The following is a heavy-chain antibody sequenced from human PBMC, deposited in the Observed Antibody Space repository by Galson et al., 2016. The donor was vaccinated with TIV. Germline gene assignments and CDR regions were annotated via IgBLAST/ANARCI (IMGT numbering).Heavy chain of an antibody. J-gene: IGHJ4*02. CDR1: GGSISSHIYY. CDR3: ASLGRWVTYYFDY. CDR2: VYYSGDT. Sequence: CTVSGGSISSHIYYWGWIRQPPGKGLEWIGSVYYSGDTYYNPSLKSRVTTSVDTSKNLFSLKLNSVTAADTAVYYCASLGRWVTYYFDYWGQGTLVTVSS. V-gene: IGHV4-39*01. D-gene: IGHD2-21*02.